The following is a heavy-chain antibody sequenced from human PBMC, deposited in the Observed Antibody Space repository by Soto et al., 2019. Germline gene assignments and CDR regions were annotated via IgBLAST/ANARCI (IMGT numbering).Heavy chain of an antibody. D-gene: IGHD3-16*02. CDR3: ARIPFDHVWGTDRYSPNFDY. Sequence: GGSLRLSCAASGFTFSSYAMSWVRQAPGKGLEWFSAISGSGDSKHYSDSLKGRFTISRDNSKNTLFLQMNSLRAEDTAVYYCARIPFDHVWGTDRYSPNFDYWGQGTQVTVSS. V-gene: IGHV3-23*01. CDR2: ISGSGDSK. CDR1: GFTFSSYA. J-gene: IGHJ4*02.